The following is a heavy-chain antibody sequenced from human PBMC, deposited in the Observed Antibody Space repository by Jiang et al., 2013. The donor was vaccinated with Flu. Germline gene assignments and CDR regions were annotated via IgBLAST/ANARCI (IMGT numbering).Heavy chain of an antibody. CDR3: ARTVMGAGSGWYGWFDP. V-gene: IGHV2-5*02. J-gene: IGHJ5*02. CDR2: IYWDDDE. D-gene: IGHD6-19*01. Sequence: WLALIYWDDDERYSPSLMSRLTVTKDTSKNQVLLTMTNMDPVDTGTYYCARTVMGAGSGWYGWFDPWGQGTLVTVSS.